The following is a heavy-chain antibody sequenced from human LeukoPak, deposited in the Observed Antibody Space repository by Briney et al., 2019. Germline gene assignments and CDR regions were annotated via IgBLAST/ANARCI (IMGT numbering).Heavy chain of an antibody. CDR2: ISAGGGNT. CDR1: GFTFSSFA. Sequence: GGSLRLSCAASGFTFSSFAMNWARQAPGKGLEWVSGISAGGGNTYYTDSLKGRFTISRDNSKNTLYLQVNSLRAEDTAVYYCAKEGLAWWGQGTLVTVSS. CDR3: AKEGLAW. J-gene: IGHJ4*02. V-gene: IGHV3-23*01.